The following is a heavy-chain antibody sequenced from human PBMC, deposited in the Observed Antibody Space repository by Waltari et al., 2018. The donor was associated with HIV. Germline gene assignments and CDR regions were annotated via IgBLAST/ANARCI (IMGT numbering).Heavy chain of an antibody. CDR1: GYTFTGHY. CDR2: INPNNGGT. CDR3: ARNLDGDYVLAY. D-gene: IGHD4-17*01. J-gene: IGHJ4*02. V-gene: IGHV1-2*02. Sequence: QVQLLQPGAEVKTPGAPLQVPCTGSGYTFTGHYPHWVRQAPGHGLEWMGWINPNNGGTNYAQKFQDRVTMTRDTSISTAYMELSRLRSDDTAVYYCARNLDGDYVLAYWGQGILVTVSS.